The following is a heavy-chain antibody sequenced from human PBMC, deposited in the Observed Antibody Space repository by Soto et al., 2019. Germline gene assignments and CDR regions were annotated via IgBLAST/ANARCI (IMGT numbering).Heavy chain of an antibody. CDR3: ARDPTYYYDSSGYYDLNWFDP. CDR1: GFTFSSYS. J-gene: IGHJ5*02. CDR2: ISSSSSYI. Sequence: PGGSLRLSCAASGFTFSSYSMNWVRQVPGKGLEWVSSISSSSSYIYYADSVKGRFTISRDNAKNSLYLQMNSLRAEDTAVYYCARDPTYYYDSSGYYDLNWFDPWGQGTLVTVSS. D-gene: IGHD3-22*01. V-gene: IGHV3-21*01.